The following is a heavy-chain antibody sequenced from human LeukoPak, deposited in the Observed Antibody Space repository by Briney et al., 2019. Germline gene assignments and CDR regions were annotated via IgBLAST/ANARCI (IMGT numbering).Heavy chain of an antibody. CDR3: ARGGVLKSVDN. J-gene: IGHJ4*02. CDR1: GGSISSSSYY. CDR2: IYYSGST. V-gene: IGHV4-39*07. Sequence: SETLSLTCTVSGGSISSSSYYWGWIRQPPGKGLEWIVSIYYSGSTYYNPSLKSRVTISVDTSKNQFSLKLSSVTAADTAVYYCARGGVLKSVDNWGQGTLVTVSS. D-gene: IGHD3-16*01.